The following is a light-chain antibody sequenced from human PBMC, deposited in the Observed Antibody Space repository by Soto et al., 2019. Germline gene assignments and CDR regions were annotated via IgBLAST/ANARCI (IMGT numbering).Light chain of an antibody. CDR1: TGAVTSGYY. V-gene: IGLV7-43*01. J-gene: IGLJ2*01. CDR2: STS. Sequence: QAVVTQEPSLTVSPGGTVTLTCASSTGAVTSGYYPNWFQQKPGQAPRALIYSTSNKYCWTPARFSGSLLGGKAALTLSGVQPEDEAEYYCLLYYGGAKLVFGGGTKLTVL. CDR3: LLYYGGAKLV.